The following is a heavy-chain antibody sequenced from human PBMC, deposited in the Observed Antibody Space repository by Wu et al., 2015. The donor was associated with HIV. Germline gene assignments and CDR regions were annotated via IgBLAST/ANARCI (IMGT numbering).Heavy chain of an antibody. CDR1: GYYFSSYD. V-gene: IGHV1-8*01. Sequence: QVQLVQSGAEVKKPGASLRISCKTSGYYFSSYDINWVRQVTGQGLEWMAWMSPKSGKTGFAQNFQGRVTLTRNNTMTTAYMELRSLRSDDTAVYYCAREKGYYYDSSGLDYWGQGTLVTVSS. J-gene: IGHJ4*02. D-gene: IGHD3-22*01. CDR3: AREKGYYYDSSGLDY. CDR2: MSPKSGKT.